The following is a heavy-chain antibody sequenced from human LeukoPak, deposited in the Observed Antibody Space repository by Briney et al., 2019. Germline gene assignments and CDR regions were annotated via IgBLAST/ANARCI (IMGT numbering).Heavy chain of an antibody. CDR2: IIPILGIA. V-gene: IGHV1-69*04. D-gene: IGHD3-22*01. J-gene: IGHJ4*02. Sequence: SVKVSCKASGGTFSSYAISWVRQAPGQGLEWMGRIIPILGIANYAQKFQGRVTITADKSTSTAYMELSSLRSEDTAVYYCARDSALGITMIVVAAFDYWGQGTLVTVSS. CDR3: ARDSALGITMIVVAAFDY. CDR1: GGTFSSYA.